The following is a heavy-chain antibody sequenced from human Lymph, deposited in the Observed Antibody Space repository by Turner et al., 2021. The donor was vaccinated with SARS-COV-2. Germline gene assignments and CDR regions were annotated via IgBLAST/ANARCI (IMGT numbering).Heavy chain of an antibody. V-gene: IGHV3-33*01. D-gene: IGHD1-26*01. CDR1: GFTFSSYG. Sequence: QVQLVECGGGVVQPGRSLRLSCAASGFTFSSYGIHWVRQAPGKGLEWVAVIWYDASNKYYADSVKGRFTISRDNSKNTVYLQMNSLRAEDTAVYYCARDGAVGATTGLDYWGQGTLVTVSS. CDR2: IWYDASNK. J-gene: IGHJ4*02. CDR3: ARDGAVGATTGLDY.